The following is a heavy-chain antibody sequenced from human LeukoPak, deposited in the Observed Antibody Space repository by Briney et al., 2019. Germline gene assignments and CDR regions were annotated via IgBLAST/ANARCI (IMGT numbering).Heavy chain of an antibody. J-gene: IGHJ1*01. CDR3: ASTPPRGDYSGSDSYYNR. CDR2: IYNSGST. V-gene: IGHV4-34*01. CDR1: GGSFTAYY. D-gene: IGHD3-10*01. Sequence: SETLSLTCTVPGGSFTAYYWRCIRQPPGKGPERIGKIYNSGSTHYNPSLKSRVTLSVDTSKSPFSLNLISVTAADTAVYYCASTPPRGDYSGSDSYYNRWGQGNLVTVSS.